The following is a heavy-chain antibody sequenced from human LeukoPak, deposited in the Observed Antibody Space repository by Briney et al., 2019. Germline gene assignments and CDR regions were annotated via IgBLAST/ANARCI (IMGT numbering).Heavy chain of an antibody. V-gene: IGHV4-31*03. CDR3: AGSLYSGSYYWFDP. D-gene: IGHD1-26*01. CDR1: GGSISSGGYY. Sequence: SQTLSLTCTVSGGSISSGGYYWSWIRQHPGKGLEWIGYIYYSGSTYYNPSLKSRVTISVDTSKNQFSLKLSSVTAADTAVYYCAGSLYSGSYYWFDPWGQGTLVTVSS. J-gene: IGHJ5*02. CDR2: IYYSGST.